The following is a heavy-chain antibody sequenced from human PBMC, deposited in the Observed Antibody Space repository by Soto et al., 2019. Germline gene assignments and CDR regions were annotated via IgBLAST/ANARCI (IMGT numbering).Heavy chain of an antibody. D-gene: IGHD3-10*01. CDR1: GGSISSGGYY. CDR2: IYYSGST. Sequence: SETLSLTCTVSGGSISSGGYYWSWIRQHPGKGLEWIGYIYYSGSTYYNPSLKSRVTISVDTSKNQFSLKLSSVTAADTAVYYCAGITMVRGVTVVDYWGQGTLVTVSS. CDR3: AGITMVRGVTVVDY. J-gene: IGHJ4*02. V-gene: IGHV4-31*03.